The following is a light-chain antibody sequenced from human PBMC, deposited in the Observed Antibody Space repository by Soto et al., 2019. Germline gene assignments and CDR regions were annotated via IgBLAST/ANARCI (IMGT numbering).Light chain of an antibody. J-gene: IGKJ2*01. CDR3: QQRSNWPPYT. CDR2: DAS. V-gene: IGKV3-11*01. CDR1: QSVSSY. Sequence: EIVLTQSPATLSLSPGERATLSCRASQSVSSYLAWYQQKPGPAPRLLIYDASNRATGIPARFSGRGSGTDFTLTISSLEPEDFAVYYCQQRSNWPPYTLGQGTKLVIK.